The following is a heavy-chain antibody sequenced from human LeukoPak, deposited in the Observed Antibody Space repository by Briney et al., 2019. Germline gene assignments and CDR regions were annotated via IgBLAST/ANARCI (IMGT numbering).Heavy chain of an antibody. V-gene: IGHV4-59*08. D-gene: IGHD3-22*01. Sequence: SETLSLTCTVSGGSISSYYWSWIRQPPGKGLEWIGYIYYSGSTNYNPSLKSRVTISVDTSKNQFSLKLSSVTAADTAVYYCALSSDSSGYYFDAFDIWGQGTMVTVSS. J-gene: IGHJ3*02. CDR1: GGSISSYY. CDR2: IYYSGST. CDR3: ALSSDSSGYYFDAFDI.